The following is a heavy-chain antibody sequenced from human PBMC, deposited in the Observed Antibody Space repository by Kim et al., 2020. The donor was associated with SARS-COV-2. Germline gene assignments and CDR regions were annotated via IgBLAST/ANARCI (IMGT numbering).Heavy chain of an antibody. J-gene: IGHJ5*02. CDR1: GFIFDDFG. CDR3: ARVSAPAHTNVADH. CDR2: INWNGGHT. Sequence: GGSLRLSCAASGFIFDDFGMIWVRQISGKGLEWVAGINWNGGHTSYADSVKGRFTISRDNAENSLSLQMHSLRVEDTALYYCARVSAPAHTNVADHWGQGSLVTVSS. D-gene: IGHD6-13*01. V-gene: IGHV3-20*04.